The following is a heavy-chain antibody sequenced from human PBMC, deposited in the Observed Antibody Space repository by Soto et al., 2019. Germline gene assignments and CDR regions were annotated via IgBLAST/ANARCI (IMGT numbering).Heavy chain of an antibody. V-gene: IGHV4-31*03. J-gene: IGHJ4*02. CDR1: GGSIRSGGYY. CDR3: ARGRYYDDSSGYYSRYFVY. CDR2: IYYSGST. D-gene: IGHD3-22*01. Sequence: LSLTCTVSGGSIRSGGYYWSWIRQHPGKGLEWIGYIYYSGSTYYNPSLKSRVTISVDTSKNQFSLKLSSVTAADTAVYYCARGRYYDDSSGYYSRYFVYWAPGTLVTVFS.